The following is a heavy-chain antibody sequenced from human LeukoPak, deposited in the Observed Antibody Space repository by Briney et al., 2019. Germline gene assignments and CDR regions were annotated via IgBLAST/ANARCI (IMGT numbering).Heavy chain of an antibody. J-gene: IGHJ5*02. CDR1: GGSISSGSYY. Sequence: SETLSLTCTVPGGSISSGSYYWSWIRQPAGKGLEWIGRIYTSGSTNYNPSLKSRVTISVDTSKNQFSLKLSSVTAADTAVYFCARDAAGEGRLVITWFDPWGQGTLVTVSS. CDR2: IYTSGST. D-gene: IGHD3-22*01. CDR3: ARDAAGEGRLVITWFDP. V-gene: IGHV4-61*02.